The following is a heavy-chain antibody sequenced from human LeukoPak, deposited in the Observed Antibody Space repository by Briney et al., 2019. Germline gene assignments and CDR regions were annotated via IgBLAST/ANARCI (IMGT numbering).Heavy chain of an antibody. CDR1: GFTVTNYW. CDR3: AGVLSDYYYTVGY. CDR2: INSDGSNT. Sequence: GGSLRLSCTPSGFTVTNYWMHWVRQAPGKGLVWVSRINSDGSNTNYAGSVKGRFTISGDNASNTLYLQMNSLRAEDTAVYYCAGVLSDYYYTVGYWGQGTLVTVSS. J-gene: IGHJ4*02. D-gene: IGHD3-22*01. V-gene: IGHV3-74*01.